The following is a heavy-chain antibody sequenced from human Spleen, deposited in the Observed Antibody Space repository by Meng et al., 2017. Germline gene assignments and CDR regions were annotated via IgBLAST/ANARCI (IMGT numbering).Heavy chain of an antibody. V-gene: IGHV3-7*01. J-gene: IGHJ3*02. CDR2: IKQNGGEK. CDR1: RFTFSRYW. CDR3: ARSAGIGPYGFEI. Sequence: GESLKISCAASRFTFSRYWMSWVRQAPGEGLEWVANIKQNGGEKYYVVSVKGRFTNSRDNAKNSLYLQMNSLRVEDTAVYYCARSAGIGPYGFEIWGQGTRVTCSS. D-gene: IGHD1-26*01.